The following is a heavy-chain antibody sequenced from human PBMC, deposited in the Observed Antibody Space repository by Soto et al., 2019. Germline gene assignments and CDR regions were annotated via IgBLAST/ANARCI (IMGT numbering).Heavy chain of an antibody. CDR3: ARDGNRRSWFDP. CDR2: IYYSGST. V-gene: IGHV4-59*01. Sequence: QVQLQESGPGLVKPSETLSLTCTVSGGSISSYYWSWIRQPPGKGLEWIGYIYYSGSTNYNPSLKSRVTISVDTSKNQFSLKLSSVTAADTAVYYCARDGNRRSWFDPWGQGTLVTVSS. CDR1: GGSISSYY. J-gene: IGHJ5*02. D-gene: IGHD2-15*01.